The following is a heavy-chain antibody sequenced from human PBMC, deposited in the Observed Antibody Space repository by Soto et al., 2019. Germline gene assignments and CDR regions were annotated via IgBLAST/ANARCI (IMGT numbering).Heavy chain of an antibody. CDR3: SSDFPNCGFVNWFYP. Sequence: ASVKVYCKASGYTFTNYAIHWVRQAPGQRLEWMGWIHPANGNTKYSQRFQGRVTITSDTSASTAYMEVSSLRSEDTAVYYCSSDFPNCGFVNWFYPRAQRTLVTVSA. CDR1: GYTFTNYA. D-gene: IGHD7-27*01. CDR2: IHPANGNT. V-gene: IGHV1-3*01. J-gene: IGHJ5*02.